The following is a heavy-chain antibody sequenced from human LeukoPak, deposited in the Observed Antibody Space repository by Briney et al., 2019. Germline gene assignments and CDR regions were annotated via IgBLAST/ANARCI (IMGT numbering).Heavy chain of an antibody. CDR3: ARVLTYFDL. CDR1: GFSFSSYW. Sequence: GGSLRVSCAASGFSFSSYWMHWVRQAPGKWLVWVSRINNDGSSTSYADSVKGRFTISRDNANKVLYLEMNSLTADDTGVYYCARVLTYFDLWGQGTLVTVSS. J-gene: IGHJ5*01. V-gene: IGHV3-74*01. CDR2: INNDGSST.